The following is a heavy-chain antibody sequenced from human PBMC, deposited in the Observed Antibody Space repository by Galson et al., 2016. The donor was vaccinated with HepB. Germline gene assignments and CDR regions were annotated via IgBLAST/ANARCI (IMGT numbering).Heavy chain of an antibody. CDR2: ITPSNGNA. CDR1: GYTFTYRY. V-gene: IGHV1-45*02. J-gene: IGHJ4*02. D-gene: IGHD5-24*01. CDR3: VGGYNEVGDY. Sequence: SVKVSCKASGYTFTYRYLHWVRQAPGQTLEWMGWITPSNGNANYAKKFKDRVTFTRDTSMRTGYMELSSLRSEDTAIYDCVGGYNEVGDYWGQGTLFTVSS.